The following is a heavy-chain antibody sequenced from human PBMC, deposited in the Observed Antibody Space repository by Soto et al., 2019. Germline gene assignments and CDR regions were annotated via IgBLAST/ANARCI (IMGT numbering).Heavy chain of an antibody. CDR2: VSPDGSAV. Sequence: EVQLVESGGGLAQPGGSLRLSCSGSGFTFSNYEMSWVRQAPGKGLEWVSSVSPDGSAVFYADSVKGRFTISRDNAKGSLYLRMNSLRAEDTAVYYCASLWGRQLWLPPPWGQGTLVTVSS. CDR1: GFTFSNYE. D-gene: IGHD5-18*01. CDR3: ASLWGRQLWLPPP. J-gene: IGHJ5*02. V-gene: IGHV3-48*03.